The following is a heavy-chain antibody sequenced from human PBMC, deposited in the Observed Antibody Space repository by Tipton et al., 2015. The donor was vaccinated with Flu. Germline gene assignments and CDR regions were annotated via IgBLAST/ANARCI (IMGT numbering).Heavy chain of an antibody. CDR3: ARGRSYSSARLDY. CDR2: IYYSGST. Sequence: TVSLTCTVSGGSISSYYWSWIRQPPGRGLEWIGYIYYSGSTNYNPSLKSRVTISVDTSKTQFSLNLSSVSAADTAVYYCARGRSYSSARLDYWGQGTLVTVSS. D-gene: IGHD6-6*01. CDR1: GGSISSYY. J-gene: IGHJ4*02. V-gene: IGHV4-59*01.